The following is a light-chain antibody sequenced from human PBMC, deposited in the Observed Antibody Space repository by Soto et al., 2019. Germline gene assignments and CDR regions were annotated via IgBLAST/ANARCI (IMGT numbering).Light chain of an antibody. J-gene: IGKJ1*01. Sequence: EIVMTQSPATLSVSPGERATLSCRASQSVSSNLAWYQQKPGQAPRLLIYGASTRATGIPARISGSGSGTEFTLTITSLQPEDFAVYYCQQYNKWRTFGQGTKVEIK. CDR2: GAS. CDR3: QQYNKWRT. CDR1: QSVSSN. V-gene: IGKV3-15*01.